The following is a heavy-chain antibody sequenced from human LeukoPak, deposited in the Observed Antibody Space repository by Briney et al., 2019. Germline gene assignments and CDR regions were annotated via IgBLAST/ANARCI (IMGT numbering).Heavy chain of an antibody. J-gene: IGHJ4*02. CDR2: INPSGGST. CDR1: GYTFTSYG. V-gene: IGHV1-46*01. D-gene: IGHD6-13*01. CDR3: ARDVAAAGTPLGY. Sequence: ASVKVSCKASGYTFTSYGISWVRQAPGQGLEWMGIINPSGGSTSYAQKFQGRVTMTRDTSTSTVYMELSSLRSEDTAVYYCARDVAAAGTPLGYWGQGTLVTVSS.